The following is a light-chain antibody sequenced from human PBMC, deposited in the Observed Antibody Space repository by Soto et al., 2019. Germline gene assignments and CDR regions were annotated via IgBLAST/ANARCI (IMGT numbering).Light chain of an antibody. V-gene: IGKV3-15*01. CDR1: QSVSSN. J-gene: IGKJ2*01. CDR2: GAS. Sequence: EIVMTQSPATLSVSPGETVTLSCRASQSVSSNLAWYQQKPGQAPRLLIYGASTRATGIPARFSGSGSGTEFTLYISTLQSEDFAIYYCQQYINWPPTFTFGQGTKLEIK. CDR3: QQYINWPPTFT.